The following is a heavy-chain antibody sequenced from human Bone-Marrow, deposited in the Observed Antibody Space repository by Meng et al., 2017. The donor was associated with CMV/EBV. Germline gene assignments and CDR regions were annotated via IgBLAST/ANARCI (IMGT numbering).Heavy chain of an antibody. CDR3: ARIARHCSGGSCYSFANYWYFDL. CDR2: ISSSSSTI. J-gene: IGHJ2*01. D-gene: IGHD2-15*01. CDR1: GFTFSSYS. Sequence: GESLKISCAASGFTFSSYSMNWVRQAPGKGLEWVSYISSSSSTIYYADSVKGRFTISRDNAKNSLYLQMNSLRAEDTAVYYCARIARHCSGGSCYSFANYWYFDLWGRGTLVTVSS. V-gene: IGHV3-48*04.